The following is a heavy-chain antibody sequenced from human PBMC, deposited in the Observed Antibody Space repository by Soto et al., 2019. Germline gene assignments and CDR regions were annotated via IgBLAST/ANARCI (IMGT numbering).Heavy chain of an antibody. CDR2: IGTAGDT. V-gene: IGHV3-13*01. Sequence: EVQLVESGGGLVQPGGSLRLSCAASGFTFSSYDMHWVRQATGKGLECVSAIGTAGDTYYPASVKGRFTITRENATKTLFLQMNSRRGGEKTVYYCAGGKSGGDFGGFDGDFDLWGRGTMVTVSS. D-gene: IGHD3-16*01. J-gene: IGHJ3*01. CDR3: AGGKSGGDFGGFDGDFDL. CDR1: GFTFSSYD.